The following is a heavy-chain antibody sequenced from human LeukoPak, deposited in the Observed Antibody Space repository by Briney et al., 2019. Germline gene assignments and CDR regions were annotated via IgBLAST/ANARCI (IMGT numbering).Heavy chain of an antibody. CDR1: GGSISSSSYY. Sequence: NPWETLSLSCTASGGSISSSSYYWGWIRQPPGKGLEWIGSIYCSGSTYYNPSLTSRVTISVDTSKNQFSLKLSSVTAADTAVYYCARQANSSGGSCWYYYYYYGMDVWGQGTTVTVSS. J-gene: IGHJ6*02. CDR2: IYCSGST. D-gene: IGHD2-15*01. V-gene: IGHV4-39*01. CDR3: ARQANSSGGSCWYYYYYYGMDV.